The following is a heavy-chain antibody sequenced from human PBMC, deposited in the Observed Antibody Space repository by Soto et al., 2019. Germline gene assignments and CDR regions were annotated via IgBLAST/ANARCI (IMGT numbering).Heavy chain of an antibody. CDR1: GFTLSSYA. J-gene: IGHJ4*02. D-gene: IGHD6-19*01. Sequence: GGSLRLSCAASGFTLSSYAMSWVRQAPGKGLEWVSAISGSGGSTYYADSVKGRFTISRDNSKNTLYLQMKSLRAEDMAVYYCAKGAVAGPFDYWGQGTLVTVSS. CDR2: ISGSGGST. CDR3: AKGAVAGPFDY. V-gene: IGHV3-23*01.